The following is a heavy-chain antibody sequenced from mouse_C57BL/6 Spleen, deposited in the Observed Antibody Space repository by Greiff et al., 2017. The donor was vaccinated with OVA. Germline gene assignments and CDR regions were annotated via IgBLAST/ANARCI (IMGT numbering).Heavy chain of an antibody. CDR2: FHPYNDDT. V-gene: IGHV1-47*01. D-gene: IGHD2-3*01. CDR1: GYTFTTYP. J-gene: IGHJ4*01. CDR3: ARGNDGSYAMDY. Sequence: VKLMESGAELVKPGASVKMSCKASGYTFTTYPIEWMKQNHGKSLEWIGNFHPYNDDTKYNEKFKGKATLTVEKSSSTVYLELSRLTSDDSAVYYCARGNDGSYAMDYWGQGTSVTVSS.